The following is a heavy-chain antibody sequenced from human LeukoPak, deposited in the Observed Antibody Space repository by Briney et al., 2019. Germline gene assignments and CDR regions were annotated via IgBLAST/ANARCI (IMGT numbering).Heavy chain of an antibody. Sequence: GGSLRLSCAASGFTFSSYAMSWVRQAPGKGLEWVANIKLDGSEKYYVDSVKGRFTISRDNAKNSLYLQMNSLRAEDTAVYYCTRMLWRSRPFDYWGQGTLVTVSS. V-gene: IGHV3-7*01. CDR3: TRMLWRSRPFDY. J-gene: IGHJ4*02. D-gene: IGHD2-2*01. CDR1: GFTFSSYA. CDR2: IKLDGSEK.